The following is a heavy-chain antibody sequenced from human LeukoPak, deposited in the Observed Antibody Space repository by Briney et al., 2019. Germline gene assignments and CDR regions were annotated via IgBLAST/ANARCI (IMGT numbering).Heavy chain of an antibody. CDR1: GFTFSSYG. V-gene: IGHV3-33*01. Sequence: GGSLRLSCAASGFTFSSYGMHCVRQAPGKGLEWVAVIWYDGSNKYYADSVKGRFTISRDNSKNTLYLQMNSLRAEDTAVYYCARPQYYYGSGSPIDYWGQGTLVTVSS. J-gene: IGHJ4*02. D-gene: IGHD3-10*01. CDR3: ARPQYYYGSGSPIDY. CDR2: IWYDGSNK.